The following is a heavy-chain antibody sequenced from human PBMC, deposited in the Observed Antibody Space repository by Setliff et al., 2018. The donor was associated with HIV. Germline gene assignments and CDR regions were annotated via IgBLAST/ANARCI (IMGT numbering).Heavy chain of an antibody. J-gene: IGHJ4*02. CDR2: INHTGST. CDR3: AGQSAIRY. CDR1: GGSLSGSY. D-gene: IGHD2-2*02. Sequence: PSETLSLTCAVYGGSLSGSYWSWIRQPPGKGLEWVGEINHTGSTNYNPSLKTRATISLDTSKNQFFLKVNSVTAADTAVYYCAGQSAIRYWGQGTLVTVSS. V-gene: IGHV4-34*01.